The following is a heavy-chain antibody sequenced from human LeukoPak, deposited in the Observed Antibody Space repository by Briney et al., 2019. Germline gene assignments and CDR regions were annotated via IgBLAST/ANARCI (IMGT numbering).Heavy chain of an antibody. D-gene: IGHD2-2*01. V-gene: IGHV1-8*01. CDR2: MNPNSGNT. CDR1: GYIFPSYD. Sequence: GASVQVSCKASGYIFPSYDLNWVRQATGQGLEWMGCMNPNSGNTGYAQKFQGRVTMTRNTSISTAYIELSSLRSEDTAVYYCARGGIGYCSSISCYDTGYWGQGTLVTVSS. CDR3: ARGGIGYCSSISCYDTGY. J-gene: IGHJ4*02.